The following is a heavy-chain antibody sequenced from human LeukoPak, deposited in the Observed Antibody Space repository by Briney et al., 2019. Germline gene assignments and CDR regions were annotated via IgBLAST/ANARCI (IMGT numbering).Heavy chain of an antibody. CDR1: GYTFTGYY. CDR3: AREQGRIYSSGWYLLPAFDI. CDR2: INPNSGGT. V-gene: IGHV1-2*02. D-gene: IGHD6-19*01. J-gene: IGHJ3*02. Sequence: GASVKVSCKASGYTFTGYYMHWVRQAPGQGLEWMGWINPNSGGTNYAQKFQGRVTMTRDTSISTAYMELSRLRSDDTAVYYCAREQGRIYSSGWYLLPAFDIWGQGTMVTVSS.